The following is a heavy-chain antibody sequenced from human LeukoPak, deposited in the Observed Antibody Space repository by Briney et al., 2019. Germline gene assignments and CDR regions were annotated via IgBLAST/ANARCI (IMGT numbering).Heavy chain of an antibody. CDR3: ARSSGSYLVDFDY. J-gene: IGHJ4*02. V-gene: IGHV4-59*08. D-gene: IGHD1-26*01. CDR2: IYYSGST. Sequence: SETLSLTCTVSGGSISSYYWSWIRQPPGKGLEWIGYIYYSGSTNYNPSLKSRVTISVDTSKNQFSLKLSSVTAADTAVYYCARSSGSYLVDFDYWGQGTLVTVSS. CDR1: GGSISSYY.